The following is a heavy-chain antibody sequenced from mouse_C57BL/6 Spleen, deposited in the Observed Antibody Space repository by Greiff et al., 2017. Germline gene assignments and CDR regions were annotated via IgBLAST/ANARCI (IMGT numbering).Heavy chain of an antibody. Sequence: VKLMESGPELVKPGASVKISCKASGYAFSSSWMNWVKQSPGKGLEWIGRIYPGDGDTNYNGKFKGKATLTADKSSSTAYMQLSTLTSEDSAVYCCASLTTVVDYWGQGTTLTVSS. D-gene: IGHD1-1*01. CDR1: GYAFSSSW. J-gene: IGHJ2*01. CDR2: IYPGDGDT. CDR3: ASLTTVVDY. V-gene: IGHV1-82*01.